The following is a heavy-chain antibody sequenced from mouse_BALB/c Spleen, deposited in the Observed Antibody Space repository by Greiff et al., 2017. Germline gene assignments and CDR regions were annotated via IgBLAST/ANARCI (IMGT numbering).Heavy chain of an antibody. Sequence: VQLQQSGAELARPGASVKLSCKASGYTFTDYYINWVKQRTGQGLEWIGEIYPGSGNTYYNEKFKGKATLTADKSSSTAYMQLSSLTSEDSAVYFCARWDYDYDDAMDYWGQGTSVTVSS. CDR2: IYPGSGNT. J-gene: IGHJ4*01. CDR1: GYTFTDYY. V-gene: IGHV1-77*01. D-gene: IGHD2-4*01. CDR3: ARWDYDYDDAMDY.